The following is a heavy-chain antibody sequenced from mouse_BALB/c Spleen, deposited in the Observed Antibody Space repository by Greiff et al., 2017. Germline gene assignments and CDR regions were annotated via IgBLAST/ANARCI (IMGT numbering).Heavy chain of an antibody. V-gene: IGHV14-3*02. J-gene: IGHJ3*01. CDR1: GFNIKDTY. CDR2: IDPANGNT. D-gene: IGHD2-4*01. Sequence: EVQLKESGAELVKPGASVKLSCTASGFNIKDTYMHWVKQRPEQGLEWIGRIDPANGNTKYDPKFQGKATITADTSSNTAYLQLSSLTSEDTAVYYCARTDYAWFAYWGQGTLVTVSA. CDR3: ARTDYAWFAY.